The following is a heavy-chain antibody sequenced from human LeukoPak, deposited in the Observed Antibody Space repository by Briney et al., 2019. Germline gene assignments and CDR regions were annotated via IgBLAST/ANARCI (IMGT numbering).Heavy chain of an antibody. CDR1: GYTFTSYG. CDR3: ARVRALLTHNDAFDI. V-gene: IGHV1-18*01. J-gene: IGHJ3*02. CDR2: ISAYNGKT. Sequence: ASVKVSCKASGYTFTSYGISWVRQAPGQGLEWMGWISAYNGKTNYAQKLQGRVTMTTDTSTSTAYMELRSLRSDDTAVYYCARVRALLTHNDAFDIWGQGTMVTVSS.